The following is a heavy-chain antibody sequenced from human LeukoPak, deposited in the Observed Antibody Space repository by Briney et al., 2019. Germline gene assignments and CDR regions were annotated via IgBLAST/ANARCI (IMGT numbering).Heavy chain of an antibody. CDR3: ARTDYGDYYYYGMDD. CDR1: GGTFSSYA. J-gene: IGHJ6*02. V-gene: IGHV1-69*13. D-gene: IGHD4-17*01. Sequence: SVKVCCKASGGTFSSYAISLVREAPGQGLEWMGGFIPIFGTANYAQKFQGRVTITADESTSTAYMELSSLRSEDTAVDYCARTDYGDYYYYGMDDWGQGTTVTVSS. CDR2: FIPIFGTA.